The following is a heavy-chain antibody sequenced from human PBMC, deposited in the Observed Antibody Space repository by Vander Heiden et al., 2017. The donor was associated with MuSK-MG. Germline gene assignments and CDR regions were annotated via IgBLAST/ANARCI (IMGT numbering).Heavy chain of an antibody. Sequence: EVQLVESGGGLVQPGRSLRLSCAASGFTFDDYAMPWVRQAPGKGLEWVSGISWNSGSIGYADSVKGRFTISRDNAKNSLYLQMNSLRAEDTALYYCAKVQVPRAGSYTSGGMDVWGQGTTVTVSS. CDR1: GFTFDDYA. D-gene: IGHD3-10*01. CDR3: AKVQVPRAGSYTSGGMDV. V-gene: IGHV3-9*01. CDR2: ISWNSGSI. J-gene: IGHJ6*02.